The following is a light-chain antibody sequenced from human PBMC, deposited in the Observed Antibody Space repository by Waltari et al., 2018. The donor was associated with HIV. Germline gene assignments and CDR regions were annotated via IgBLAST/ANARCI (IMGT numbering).Light chain of an antibody. J-gene: IGKJ3*01. Sequence: DIQLTQSPSFLSASVRDRITITCRASQDISNYLAWYQQKPGTVPKLLIYAASTLQSGVPSRFSGSGSGTEFTLTISGLQPEDFATYYCQQLSGDPFTFCPGTNVDLK. CDR3: QQLSGDPFT. CDR2: AAS. CDR1: QDISNY. V-gene: IGKV1-9*01.